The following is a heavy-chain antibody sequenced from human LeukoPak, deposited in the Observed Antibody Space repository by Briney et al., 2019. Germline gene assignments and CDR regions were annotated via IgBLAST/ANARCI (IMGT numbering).Heavy chain of an antibody. CDR3: ARGGVSSFDY. J-gene: IGHJ4*02. Sequence: ASVKASCKASGYTFTSYGISWVRQAPGQGLEWMGRINPNSGGTNYAQKFQGRVTMTRDTSISTAYMELSRLRSDDTAVYYCARGGVSSFDYWGQGTLVTVSS. V-gene: IGHV1-2*06. CDR2: INPNSGGT. D-gene: IGHD3-16*01. CDR1: GYTFTSYG.